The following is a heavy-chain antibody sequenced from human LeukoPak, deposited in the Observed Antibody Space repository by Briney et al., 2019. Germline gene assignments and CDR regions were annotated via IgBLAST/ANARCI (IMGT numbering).Heavy chain of an antibody. D-gene: IGHD6-13*01. CDR1: GFTFSSYG. J-gene: IGHJ5*02. CDR2: IKQDGSEK. Sequence: GRSLRLSCAASGFTFSSYGIHWVRQAPGKGLEWVANIKQDGSEKYYVDSVKGRFTISRDNAKNSLYLQMNSLRAEDTAVYYCAKDLMAAAGIFEWFDPWGQGTLVTVSS. V-gene: IGHV3-7*03. CDR3: AKDLMAAAGIFEWFDP.